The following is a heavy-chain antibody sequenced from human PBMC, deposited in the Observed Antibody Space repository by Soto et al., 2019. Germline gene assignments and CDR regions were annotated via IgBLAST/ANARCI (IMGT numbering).Heavy chain of an antibody. J-gene: IGHJ4*02. CDR2: INQDGSSK. V-gene: IGHV3-7*03. D-gene: IGHD1-26*01. CDR1: GFTFSSFW. Sequence: EGQSVESGGGLVQPGGSLRLSCVVSGFTFSSFWMEWVRQAPGKGLEWVANINQDGSSKYYVPSVKGRFTISRDNAKNSLYLQMNNLRAEDTAVYYCVASTVGAPAGWGQGTLVTVSS. CDR3: VASTVGAPAG.